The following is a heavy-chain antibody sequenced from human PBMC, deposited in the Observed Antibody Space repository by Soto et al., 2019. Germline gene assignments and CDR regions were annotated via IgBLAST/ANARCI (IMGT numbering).Heavy chain of an antibody. CDR1: GGSFSGYY. CDR3: ARGCFGVNSGYDWGGQYYYYGMDV. Sequence: PSETLSLTFAVYGGSFSGYYWSWIRQPPGKGLEWIGEINHSGSTNYNPSLKSRVTISVDTSKNQFSLKLSSVTAADTAVYYCARGCFGVNSGYDWGGQYYYYGMDVWGQGTTVTVSS. J-gene: IGHJ6*02. CDR2: INHSGST. D-gene: IGHD5-12*01. V-gene: IGHV4-34*01.